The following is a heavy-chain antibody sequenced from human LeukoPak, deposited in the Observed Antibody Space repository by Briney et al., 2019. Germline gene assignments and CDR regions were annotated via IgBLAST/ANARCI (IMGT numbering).Heavy chain of an antibody. D-gene: IGHD1-14*01. V-gene: IGHV4-59*08. Sequence: PSETLSLTCTVSGGSISSYYWSWIRQPPGKGLEWIGYIYYSGSTNYNPSLKSRVTISVDTSNNQFSLKLTSVTAADTAVYYCARQPPQYYGMDVWGQGTTVTVSS. CDR2: IYYSGST. CDR1: GGSISSYY. CDR3: ARQPPQYYGMDV. J-gene: IGHJ6*02.